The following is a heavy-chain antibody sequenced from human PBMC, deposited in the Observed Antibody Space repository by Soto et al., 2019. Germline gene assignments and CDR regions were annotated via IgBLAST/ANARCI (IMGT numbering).Heavy chain of an antibody. CDR3: ARDRRDYVWGSYRYSGDYYYYYGMDV. V-gene: IGHV6-1*01. J-gene: IGHJ6*02. CDR2: TYYRSKWYN. D-gene: IGHD3-16*02. CDR1: GESVSSNSAA. Sequence: SQTLSLTCAMSGESVSSNSAAWDWIRQSPSRGLEWLGRTYYRSKWYNDYAVSVKSRITINPDTSKNQFSLQLNSVTPEDTAVYYCARDRRDYVWGSYRYSGDYYYYYGMDVWGQGTTVTVSS.